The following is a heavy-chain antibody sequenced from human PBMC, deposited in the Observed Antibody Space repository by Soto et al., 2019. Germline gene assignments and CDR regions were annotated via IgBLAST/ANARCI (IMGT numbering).Heavy chain of an antibody. D-gene: IGHD1-26*01. CDR3: ARYGELRDFDY. V-gene: IGHV3-74*01. Sequence: PGGSPRLSCAASGFTFSSYWMHWVRQAPGKGLVWVSRINSDGSSTSYADSVKGRFTISRDNAKNTLYLQMNSLRAEDTAVYYCARYGELRDFDYWGQGTLVTVSS. CDR2: INSDGSST. J-gene: IGHJ4*02. CDR1: GFTFSSYW.